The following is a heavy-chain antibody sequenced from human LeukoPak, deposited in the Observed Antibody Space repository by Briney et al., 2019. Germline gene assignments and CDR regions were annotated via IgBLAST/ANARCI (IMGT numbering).Heavy chain of an antibody. CDR2: FDPEDGET. D-gene: IGHD6-6*01. V-gene: IGHV1-24*01. CDR1: GYTLTELS. Sequence: ASVKVSCKVSGYTLTELSMHWVRQAPGKGLEWMGGFDPEDGETIYAQKFQGRVTMTEDTSTDTAYMELSSLRSEDTAVYYCAKGYSSSSLIDYWGQGTLVTVSS. CDR3: AKGYSSSSLIDY. J-gene: IGHJ4*02.